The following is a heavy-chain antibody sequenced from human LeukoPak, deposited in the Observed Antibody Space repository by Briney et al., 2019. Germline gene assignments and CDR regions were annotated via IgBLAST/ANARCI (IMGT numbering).Heavy chain of an antibody. CDR3: EMRYCNCSNYYYYYYMDV. D-gene: IGHD4-11*01. V-gene: IGHV4-34*01. Sequence: SETLSLTCAVYGVSFRGYYWSWIRQPPGKGLEWIGEINHSGSTNYNPSLKSRVTISVDTSKIQFSLKLSSVSAAVTSVYDCEMRYCNCSNYYYYYYMDVWGKGTTVTVSS. J-gene: IGHJ6*03. CDR1: GVSFRGYY. CDR2: INHSGST.